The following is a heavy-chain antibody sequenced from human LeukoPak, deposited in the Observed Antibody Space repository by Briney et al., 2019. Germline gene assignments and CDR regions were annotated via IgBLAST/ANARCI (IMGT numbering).Heavy chain of an antibody. J-gene: IGHJ3*02. CDR3: ARDLRARRAFDI. D-gene: IGHD6-6*01. Sequence: GGSLRLSRAASGFTVSSNYMSWVRQAPGKGLEWVSVIYSGGSTYHADSVKGRFTISRDNSKNTLYLQMNSLRAEDTAVYYCARDLRARRAFDIWGQGTMVTVSS. CDR1: GFTVSSNY. CDR2: IYSGGST. V-gene: IGHV3-66*02.